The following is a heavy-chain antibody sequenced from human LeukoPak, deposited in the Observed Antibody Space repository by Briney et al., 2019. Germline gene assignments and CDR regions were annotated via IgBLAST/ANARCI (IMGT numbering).Heavy chain of an antibody. Sequence: GGSLRLSCAASGFTFSSHWMSWVRQAPGKGLEWVANIKKDGSEKYYVDSVKGRFTISRDNAKTSLYLQMNSLRAEDTAVYYCAIDLWGVTGYTYGGGIDYWGQGTLVTVSS. V-gene: IGHV3-7*01. CDR2: IKKDGSEK. J-gene: IGHJ4*02. CDR3: AIDLWGVTGYTYGGGIDY. D-gene: IGHD5-18*01. CDR1: GFTFSSHW.